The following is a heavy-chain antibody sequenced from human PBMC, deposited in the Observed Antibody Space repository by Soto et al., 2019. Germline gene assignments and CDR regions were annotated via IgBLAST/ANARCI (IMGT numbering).Heavy chain of an antibody. CDR1: GYSFTSYW. D-gene: IGHD3-22*01. CDR3: ARPSPPYYYASSGVSGAFDI. Sequence: GEAQKISWKGSGYSFTSYWNGWVRQMGGKGQEGMWIIHPSPSDTSSIPSFQGQVTISADKSISTAYLQWSSLKASDTAMYYCARPSPPYYYASSGVSGAFDIRGQGTMVTVSS. CDR2: IHPSPSDT. V-gene: IGHV5-51*01. J-gene: IGHJ3*02.